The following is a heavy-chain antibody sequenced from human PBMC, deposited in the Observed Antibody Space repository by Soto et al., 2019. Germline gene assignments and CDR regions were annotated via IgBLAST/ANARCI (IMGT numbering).Heavy chain of an antibody. V-gene: IGHV1-69*02. Sequence: QVQLVQSGAEVKKPGSSVKVSCKASGGTFSSYTISWVRQAPGQGLEWMGRIIPILGIANYAQKFQGRVTXTEXKSTSTAYMELSSLRSEDTAVYYCASGEAAATIDYWGQGTLVTVSS. J-gene: IGHJ4*02. CDR3: ASGEAAATIDY. CDR1: GGTFSSYT. D-gene: IGHD6-13*01. CDR2: IIPILGIA.